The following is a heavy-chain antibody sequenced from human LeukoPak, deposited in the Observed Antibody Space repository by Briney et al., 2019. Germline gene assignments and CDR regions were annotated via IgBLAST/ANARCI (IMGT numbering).Heavy chain of an antibody. CDR2: IYTSGST. J-gene: IGHJ6*02. CDR3: ARDKGYCSSTSCHSYYYYGMDV. V-gene: IGHV4-4*07. Sequence: SETLSLTCTVSGGSISSYYWSWIRQPAGKGLEWIGRIYTSGSTNYNPSLKSRVTMSVDTSKNQFSLKLSSVTAADTAVYYRARDKGYCSSTSCHSYYYYGMDVWGQGTTVTVSS. D-gene: IGHD2-2*02. CDR1: GGSISSYY.